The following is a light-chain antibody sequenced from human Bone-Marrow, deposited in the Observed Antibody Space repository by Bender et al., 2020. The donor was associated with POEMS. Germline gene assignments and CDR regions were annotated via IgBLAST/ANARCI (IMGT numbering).Light chain of an antibody. J-gene: IGLJ3*02. CDR3: SSWDDSLSGWV. Sequence: QSVLTQPPSASGTPGQSVIISCSGSTSNLGSSYVYWYQQLPGAAPRLVVYSNYQRPSGVPARFSGSKSGTSASLAISDIQSEDEGDYYCSSWDDSLSGWVFGGGTKLTVL. CDR1: TSNLGSSY. CDR2: SNY. V-gene: IGLV1-47*02.